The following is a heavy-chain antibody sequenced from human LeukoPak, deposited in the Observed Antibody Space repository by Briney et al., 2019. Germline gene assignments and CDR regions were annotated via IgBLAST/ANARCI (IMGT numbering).Heavy chain of an antibody. CDR3: AITGSYYYDSSGPFDY. D-gene: IGHD3-22*01. Sequence: GGSLRLSCAASGFTFSSYAMSWVRQAPGKGLEWVSANSGSGGSTYYADSVKGRFTISRDNSKNTLYLQMNSLRAEDTAVYYCAITGSYYYDSSGPFDYWGQGTLVTVSS. J-gene: IGHJ4*02. CDR1: GFTFSSYA. CDR2: NSGSGGST. V-gene: IGHV3-23*01.